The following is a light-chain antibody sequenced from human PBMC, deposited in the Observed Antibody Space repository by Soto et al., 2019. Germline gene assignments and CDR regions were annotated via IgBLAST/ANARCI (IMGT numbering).Light chain of an antibody. CDR1: SSDIGKYKV. CDR2: EAT. Sequence: QSALTQPASVSGSPGQSITISCIGASSDIGKYKVVSWYQHHPGKVPKLLIYEATKRPSGVSDRFSGSKSDNTASLTISGLHAEDEADYYCCSYVGNSLWLFGGGTKLTVL. J-gene: IGLJ3*02. V-gene: IGLV2-23*01. CDR3: CSYVGNSLWL.